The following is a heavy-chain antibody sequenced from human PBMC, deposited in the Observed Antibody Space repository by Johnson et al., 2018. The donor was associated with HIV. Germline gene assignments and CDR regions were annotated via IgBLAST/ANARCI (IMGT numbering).Heavy chain of an antibody. Sequence: VQLVESGGDVVRPGGSLRISCVASGFKLYEYDVSWVRQVPGKGLEWVSGINWSGGGTAYADSVKGRFTIYRDNAKNSLYLQMTSLRAEDTAVYYCAKDMGVDTAMNPWAFDIWGQGTMVTVSS. CDR1: GFKLYEYD. J-gene: IGHJ3*02. V-gene: IGHV3-20*04. CDR3: AKDMGVDTAMNPWAFDI. D-gene: IGHD5-18*01. CDR2: INWSGGGT.